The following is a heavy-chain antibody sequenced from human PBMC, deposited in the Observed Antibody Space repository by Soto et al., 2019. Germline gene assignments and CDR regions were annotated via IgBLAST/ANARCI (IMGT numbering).Heavy chain of an antibody. D-gene: IGHD6-13*01. Sequence: VASVKVSWKASGYTFTSYGISWVRQAPGQRLEWMGWISAYNGNTNYAQKLQGRVTMTTDTSTSTAYMELRSLRSDDTAVYYCARVPLGVAAAGTVNWFDYWGQGTLVTVSS. V-gene: IGHV1-18*01. CDR2: ISAYNGNT. CDR1: GYTFTSYG. J-gene: IGHJ4*02. CDR3: ARVPLGVAAAGTVNWFDY.